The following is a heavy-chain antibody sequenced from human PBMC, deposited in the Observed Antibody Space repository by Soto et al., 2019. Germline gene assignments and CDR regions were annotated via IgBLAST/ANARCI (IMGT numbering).Heavy chain of an antibody. CDR2: NQYTGNP. V-gene: IGHV4-31*03. Sequence: QVQLQESGPGLVKPSQTLSLTCTVSGGSVTSANYYCNWVRQLPGKGLEWIGYNQYTGNPFYNPSLKSRVSISVDTSKNQCSLKLSSVTAADTAVYYCATGDLTAGELFFGYRGQGILVTVSP. CDR1: GGSVTSANYY. D-gene: IGHD3-10*01. CDR3: ATGDLTAGELFFGY. J-gene: IGHJ4*02.